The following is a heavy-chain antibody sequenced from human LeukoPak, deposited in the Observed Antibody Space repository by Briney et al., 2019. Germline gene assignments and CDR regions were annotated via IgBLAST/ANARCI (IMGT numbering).Heavy chain of an antibody. Sequence: SGGSLRLSCAASGFTFNRYWMSWVRQAPGKELQWVANIKQDGSAKYHVDSVKGRFTISRDNAKNSLYLQMNSLRAEDTAVYYCAELGITMIGGVWGKGTTVTISS. D-gene: IGHD3-10*02. J-gene: IGHJ6*04. CDR2: IKQDGSAK. CDR3: AELGITMIGGV. V-gene: IGHV3-7*01. CDR1: GFTFNRYW.